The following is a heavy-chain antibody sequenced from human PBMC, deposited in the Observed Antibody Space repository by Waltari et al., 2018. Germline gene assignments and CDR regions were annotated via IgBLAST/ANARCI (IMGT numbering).Heavy chain of an antibody. CDR1: GYTFTGYY. CDR3: AKGQEHYYDNSGSFVS. J-gene: IGHJ5*01. CDR2: INPNSGGT. V-gene: IGHV1-2*06. Sequence: QVQLVQRGAEVKKPGASVKVSCKASGYTFTGYYIHWVRQATGQGLEWMGRINPNSGGTNYAQKFQGRVTMTRDTSINTAYMELSRLRPDDTTVYYCAKGQEHYYDNSGSFVSWGQGTLVTVSS. D-gene: IGHD3-22*01.